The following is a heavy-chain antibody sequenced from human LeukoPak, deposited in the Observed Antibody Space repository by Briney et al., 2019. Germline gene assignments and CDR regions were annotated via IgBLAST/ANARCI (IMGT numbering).Heavy chain of an antibody. CDR1: GFIFSSYS. J-gene: IGHJ3*02. CDR2: ISSSSSTI. CDR3: ARAKRNGFDI. V-gene: IGHV3-48*01. Sequence: PGGSLRLSCAASGFIFSSYSMNWVRQAPGKGLGWVSYISSSSSTIYYADSVKGRFTISRDNAKNSLYLQMNSLRAEDTAVYYCARAKRNGFDIWGQGTMVTVSS.